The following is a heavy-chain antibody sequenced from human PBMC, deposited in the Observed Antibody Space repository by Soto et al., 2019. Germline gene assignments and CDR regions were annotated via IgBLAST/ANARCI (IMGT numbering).Heavy chain of an antibody. CDR1: GFTFSSYG. Sequence: QVQLVESGGGVVQPGRSLRLSCAASGFTFSSYGMHWVRQAPGNGLERVAVISYDGSNKYYADSVKGRFTISRDNSKSTLYLQMNSLRAEDTAVYYCAKEGKDDYYYCSGYYWGQGTLVTVSS. CDR3: AKEGKDDYYYCSGYY. D-gene: IGHD3-22*01. V-gene: IGHV3-30*18. CDR2: ISYDGSNK. J-gene: IGHJ4*02.